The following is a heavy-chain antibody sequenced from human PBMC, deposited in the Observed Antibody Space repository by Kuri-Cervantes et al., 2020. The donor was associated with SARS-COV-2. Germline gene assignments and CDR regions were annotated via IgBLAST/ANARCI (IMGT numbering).Heavy chain of an antibody. Sequence: GSLRLSCTVSGGSISSYYWTWIRQPPGKGLEWIGYIYYSGSTNYNPSLKSRVTISVDTSKNQFSLKLSSVTAADTAVYYCARDNGRYGMDVWGQGTTVTVSS. CDR1: GGSISSYY. D-gene: IGHD2-8*01. CDR3: ARDNGRYGMDV. J-gene: IGHJ6*02. V-gene: IGHV4-59*12. CDR2: IYYSGST.